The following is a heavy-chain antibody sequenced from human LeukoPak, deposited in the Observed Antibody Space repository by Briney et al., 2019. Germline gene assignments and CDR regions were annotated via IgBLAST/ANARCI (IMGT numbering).Heavy chain of an antibody. V-gene: IGHV4-4*07. CDR3: GRELDSRSERWRLDP. Sequence: PSETLSLTCSVSGASISTYYWSWIRQPAGKGLEWIGRLYTSGSTIYNPSLKSRVTMSVDTSKGQFSLKLRSVTAADTAVYYCGRELDSRSERWRLDPGGQGTLVTVSS. J-gene: IGHJ5*02. CDR2: LYTSGST. CDR1: GASISTYY. D-gene: IGHD1-26*01.